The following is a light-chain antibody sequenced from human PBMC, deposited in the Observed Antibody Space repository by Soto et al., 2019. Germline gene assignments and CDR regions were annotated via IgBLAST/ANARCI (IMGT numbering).Light chain of an antibody. CDR1: QDISNY. CDR2: DSS. J-gene: IGKJ3*01. Sequence: DIQMTQSPSSLSASVGDRVTITCQASQDISNYLNWYQQKPGKAPKLLIYDSSNLETGVPSRFSGSGSGTDFTFTISILQPEDIATYYCQQYENLPPAFGPWTKVDIK. CDR3: QQYENLPPA. V-gene: IGKV1-33*01.